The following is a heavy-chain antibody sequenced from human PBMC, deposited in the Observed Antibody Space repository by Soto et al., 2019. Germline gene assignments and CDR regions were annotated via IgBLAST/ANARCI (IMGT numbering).Heavy chain of an antibody. V-gene: IGHV1-8*01. Sequence: ASVKVSCKASGYTFTSYDINWVRQATGQGLEWMGWMNPNSGNTGYAQKFQGRVTMTRNTSISTAYMELSSLRSEDTAVYYCAKGYCSGGSCYSGDYYYYYMDVWGKGTTVTVSS. D-gene: IGHD2-15*01. CDR1: GYTFTSYD. CDR3: AKGYCSGGSCYSGDYYYYYMDV. CDR2: MNPNSGNT. J-gene: IGHJ6*03.